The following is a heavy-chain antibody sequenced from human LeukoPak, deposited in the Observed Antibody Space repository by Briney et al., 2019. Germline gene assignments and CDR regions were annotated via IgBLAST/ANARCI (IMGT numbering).Heavy chain of an antibody. CDR3: ARGDAGY. Sequence: LETLSLTCTVSGGSISSSSYYWGWIRQPPGKGLEWIGSIYYSGSTYYNPSLKSRVTISVDTSKNQFSLKLSSVTAADTAVYYCARGDAGYWGQGTLVTVSS. CDR2: IYYSGST. J-gene: IGHJ4*02. D-gene: IGHD3-16*01. V-gene: IGHV4-39*01. CDR1: GGSISSSSYY.